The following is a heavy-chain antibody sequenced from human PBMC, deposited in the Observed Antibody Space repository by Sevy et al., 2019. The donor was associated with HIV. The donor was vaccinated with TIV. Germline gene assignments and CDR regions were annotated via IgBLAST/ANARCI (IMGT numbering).Heavy chain of an antibody. Sequence: GGSLRLSCAASGFTVSSNYMTWVRQAPGKGLEGVSVIYSDGTTYHADSVKDRFTISRDNSKNTLFLEMNSLRAEDTAFYYCARGKSGNGYGLNSRGQGTLVTVSS. D-gene: IGHD2-21*02. V-gene: IGHV3-66*01. CDR2: IYSDGTT. CDR1: GFTVSSNY. J-gene: IGHJ5*01. CDR3: ARGKSGNGYGLNS.